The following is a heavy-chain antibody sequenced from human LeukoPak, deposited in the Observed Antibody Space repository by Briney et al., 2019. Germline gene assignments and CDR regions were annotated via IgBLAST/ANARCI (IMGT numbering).Heavy chain of an antibody. J-gene: IGHJ3*02. D-gene: IGHD3-10*01. Sequence: GESLKISWKGSGYSFTSYWIGGVRQMPGKGLEGMGIFYPGDSDTRYSPSFQGQVTISADKSISTAYLQWSSLKASDTAMYYCARRDYYGSGSDAFDIWGQGTMVTVSS. CDR2: FYPGDSDT. V-gene: IGHV5-51*01. CDR1: GYSFTSYW. CDR3: ARRDYYGSGSDAFDI.